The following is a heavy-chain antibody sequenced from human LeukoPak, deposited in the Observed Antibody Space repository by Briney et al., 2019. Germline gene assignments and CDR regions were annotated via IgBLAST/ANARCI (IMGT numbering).Heavy chain of an antibody. CDR3: AKDQGATTNY. CDR1: GFTFSSYW. Sequence: GGSLRLSCAASGFTFSSYWMSWVRQAPGKGLEWVANIKQDGSEKYYVDSVKGRLTISRDNSKNTLYLQMNSLRAEDTAVYYCAKDQGATTNYWGQGTLVTVSS. J-gene: IGHJ4*02. V-gene: IGHV3-7*03. CDR2: IKQDGSEK. D-gene: IGHD1-26*01.